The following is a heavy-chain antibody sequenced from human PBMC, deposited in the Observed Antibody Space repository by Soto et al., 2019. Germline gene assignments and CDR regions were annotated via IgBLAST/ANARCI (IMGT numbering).Heavy chain of an antibody. CDR1: GDTFSTYT. J-gene: IGHJ6*02. CDR3: AREGLVLVPTTVNSDYYYSAMDV. CDR2: IIPRSATS. Sequence: QVQLVQSGAEVKKPGSSVKVSCKASGDTFSTYTITWLRQAPGQVLEWMGGIIPRSATSNYAQTFQGRGTITADEATNTAYMEMRSVRSEDTAVYYCAREGLVLVPTTVNSDYYYSAMDVWGQGTTVTVSS. D-gene: IGHD2-2*01. V-gene: IGHV1-69*12.